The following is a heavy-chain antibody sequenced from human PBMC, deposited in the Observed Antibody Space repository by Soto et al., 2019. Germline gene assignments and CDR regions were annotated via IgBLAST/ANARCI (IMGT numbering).Heavy chain of an antibody. D-gene: IGHD3-3*01. J-gene: IGHJ6*02. Sequence: PSETLSLTCTVSGGSVSSESHYWSWIRQTPGKGLEWIGYIYYTRSTNYNPSLKGRVTMSVDTSRDQVSLRLRSVTRADTAVYYCAXDQYDFRSGSYYYAMEVWGQGTKVTVSS. CDR1: GGSVSSESHY. CDR3: AXDQYDFRSGSYYYAMEV. V-gene: IGHV4-61*01. CDR2: IYYTRST.